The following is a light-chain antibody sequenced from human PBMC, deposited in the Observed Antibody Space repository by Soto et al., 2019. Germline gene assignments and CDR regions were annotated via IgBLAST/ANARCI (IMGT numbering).Light chain of an antibody. V-gene: IGLV1-40*01. CDR1: RSNIGAGLD. CDR2: DNN. J-gene: IGLJ2*01. CDR3: QSYDGSLSGPVV. Sequence: QPVLTQPPSVSGAPGQRVTISCTRTRSNIGAGLDVHWYQQLPGTAPKLLIYDNNNRPSGVPDRFSGSKSGTSASLAITGLQAEDEADYYCQSYDGSLSGPVVFGGGTKLTLL.